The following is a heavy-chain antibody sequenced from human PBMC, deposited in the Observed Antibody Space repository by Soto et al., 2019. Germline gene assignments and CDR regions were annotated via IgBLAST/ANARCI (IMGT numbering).Heavy chain of an antibody. CDR3: ARGHSYRSSWPNWFYP. J-gene: IGHJ5*02. V-gene: IGHV1-69*13. CDR1: GGTVSSYA. CDR2: IIPIFGTA. Sequence: SVKVACKASGGTVSSYAISWVRQAPGQGLEWMGGIIPIFGTANYAQKFQGRVTITADESTSTAYMELSSLRSEDTAVYYCARGHSYRSSWPNWFYPRGQRNPVTVSA. D-gene: IGHD6-13*01.